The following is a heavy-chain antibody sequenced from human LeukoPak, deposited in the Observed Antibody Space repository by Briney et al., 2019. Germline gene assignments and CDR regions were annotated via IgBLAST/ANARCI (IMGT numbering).Heavy chain of an antibody. D-gene: IGHD2-2*02. Sequence: GESLQISCNASAYISQDYWIGWVRQMPPKGPELMGRIFPNNSDTTYSPSFEGQVTISVNKSISTAYVQWGSLRVSDTAIYYCAKFGIRGCSSSTRCYTSFFYYGMDVWGQGTTVTVSS. CDR3: AKFGIRGCSSSTRCYTSFFYYGMDV. J-gene: IGHJ6*02. CDR2: IFPNNSDT. V-gene: IGHV5-51*01. CDR1: AYISQDYW.